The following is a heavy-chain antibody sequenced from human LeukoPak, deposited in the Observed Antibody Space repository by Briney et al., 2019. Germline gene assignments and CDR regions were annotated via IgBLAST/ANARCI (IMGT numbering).Heavy chain of an antibody. CDR2: IYHSGST. CDR3: ARETRYCSGGSCYSGMDV. J-gene: IGHJ6*02. CDR1: GDAISRGGYS. V-gene: IGHV4-30-2*01. D-gene: IGHD2-15*01. Sequence: PSQTLSLTCAVSGDAISRGGYSWSWIRQPPGKGLEWIGYIYHSGSTYYNPSLKSRVTISVDRSRNQFSLKLSFVTAADTAVYYCARETRYCSGGSCYSGMDVWGQGTTVTVSS.